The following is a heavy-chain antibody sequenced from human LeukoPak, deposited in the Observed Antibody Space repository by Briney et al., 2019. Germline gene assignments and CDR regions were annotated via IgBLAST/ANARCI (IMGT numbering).Heavy chain of an antibody. Sequence: GGSLRLSCAASGFTFSSYAMHWVRQAPGKGLEWVAVISYDGSNKYYADSVKGRFTISRDNSKNTLYLQMNSLRAEDTAVYYCAKEDYDSAFLHYYYYMDVWGKGTTVTISS. CDR3: AKEDYDSAFLHYYYYMDV. CDR2: ISYDGSNK. D-gene: IGHD3-22*01. CDR1: GFTFSSYA. V-gene: IGHV3-30*14. J-gene: IGHJ6*03.